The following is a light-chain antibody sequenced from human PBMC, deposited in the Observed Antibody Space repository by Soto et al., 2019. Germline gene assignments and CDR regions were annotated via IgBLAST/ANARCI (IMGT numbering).Light chain of an antibody. J-gene: IGKJ4*01. CDR3: QQYNNLLLS. CDR1: QDISNY. Sequence: DIQMTQSPSSLSASVGDRVTITCQASQDISNYLNWYQQKPGKAPKLLIYDVHNLEAGVPSRFSGSGSGTNFTFTISSLPPEDIATYYCQQYNNLLLSFGGGTKVDIK. V-gene: IGKV1-33*01. CDR2: DVH.